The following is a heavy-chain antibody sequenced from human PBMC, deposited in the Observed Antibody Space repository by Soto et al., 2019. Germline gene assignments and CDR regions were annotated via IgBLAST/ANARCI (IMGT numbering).Heavy chain of an antibody. D-gene: IGHD5-12*01. CDR1: GFTFSSYS. J-gene: IGHJ4*02. CDR2: ISSSSSYI. Sequence: EVQLVESGGGLVKPGGSLRLSCAASGFTFSSYSMNWVRQAPGKGLEWVSSISSSSSYIYYADSVKGRFTISRDNAKNSLYLQMNSLRAEDTAVYYCARAQDIVATIHFDYWGQGALVTVSS. CDR3: ARAQDIVATIHFDY. V-gene: IGHV3-21*01.